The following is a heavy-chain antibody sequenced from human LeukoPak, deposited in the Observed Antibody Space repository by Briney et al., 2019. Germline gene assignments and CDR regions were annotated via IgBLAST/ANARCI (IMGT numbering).Heavy chain of an antibody. CDR3: ARESYGGNSRYFDL. CDR2: IHHSGST. J-gene: IGHJ2*01. CDR1: GGPISSGGDS. D-gene: IGHD4-23*01. V-gene: IGHV4-30-2*01. Sequence: PSETLSLTCAVSGGPISSGGDSWSWIRQPPGKGLEWIGYIHHSGSTYYNPSLKSRVTISVDRSKNQFSLKLSSVTAADTAVYYCARESYGGNSRYFDLWGRGTLVTVSS.